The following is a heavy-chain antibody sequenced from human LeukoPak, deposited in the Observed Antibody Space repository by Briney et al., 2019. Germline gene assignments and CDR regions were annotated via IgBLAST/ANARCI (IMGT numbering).Heavy chain of an antibody. Sequence: PGGSLRLSCAASGFTISSYAMSWVRQAPGKGLEWVSAISGSGGSTYYADSVKGRFTISRNNSKNTLYLQMNSLRAEDTAVYYCAKDRVATTLFDYWGQGTLVTVSS. CDR3: AKDRVATTLFDY. CDR2: ISGSGGST. D-gene: IGHD5-12*01. CDR1: GFTISSYA. V-gene: IGHV3-23*01. J-gene: IGHJ4*02.